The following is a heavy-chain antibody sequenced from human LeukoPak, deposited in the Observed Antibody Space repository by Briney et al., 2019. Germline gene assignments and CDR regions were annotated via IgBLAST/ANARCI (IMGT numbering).Heavy chain of an antibody. J-gene: IGHJ5*01. Sequence: GGSLRLSCAASGFTFSSYAMHWVRQSPGKGLEWVSGIEWNSARIDYADSVKGRFTISRDNAQNSLHLQMRSLKPEDTAVYYCAKTTSFYSTGGWFDSWGQGTLVTVSS. V-gene: IGHV3-9*01. D-gene: IGHD2-15*01. CDR2: IEWNSARI. CDR3: AKTTSFYSTGGWFDS. CDR1: GFTFSSYA.